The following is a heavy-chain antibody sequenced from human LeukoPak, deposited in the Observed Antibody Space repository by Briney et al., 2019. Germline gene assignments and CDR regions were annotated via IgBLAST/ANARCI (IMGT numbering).Heavy chain of an antibody. J-gene: IGHJ4*02. CDR3: ATASTSFRVFDY. Sequence: SETLSLTCTVSGGSISSSSYYWGWIRQPPGKGLEWIGSIYYSGSTYYNPSFKSRVTISVDTSKNQFSLKLSSVTAADTAVYYCATASTSFRVFDYWGQGTLVTVSS. V-gene: IGHV4-39*07. CDR1: GGSISSSSYY. CDR2: IYYSGST. D-gene: IGHD2-2*01.